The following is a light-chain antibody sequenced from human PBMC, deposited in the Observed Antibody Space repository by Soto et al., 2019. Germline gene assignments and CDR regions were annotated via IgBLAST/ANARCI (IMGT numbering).Light chain of an antibody. CDR1: QSVSNN. CDR2: GAS. V-gene: IGKV3-15*01. J-gene: IGKJ5*01. CDR3: QQYNNWPS. Sequence: EIVMTQSPATPSVSPGERATLSCRASQSVSNNLAWYLHKPGQAPRLVIYGASSRATGIPDRFSGSGYGTGFTLTISSMKSEDFAVYYCQQYNNWPSLGQGTRLEIK.